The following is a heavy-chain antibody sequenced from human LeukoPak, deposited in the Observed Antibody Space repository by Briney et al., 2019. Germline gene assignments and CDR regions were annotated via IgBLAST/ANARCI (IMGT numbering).Heavy chain of an antibody. CDR2: ISWNSGSI. CDR1: GFTFDDYA. D-gene: IGHD5-12*01. V-gene: IGHV3-9*01. CDR3: AKGGERGYDYCFDY. Sequence: HTGGSLRLSCAASGFTFDDYAMHWVRHAPGKGLEWVSGISWNSGSIAYADSVKGRFTISRDNAKNSLYLQTTSLRAEDTALYYCAKGGERGYDYCFDYWGQGTLVTVSS. J-gene: IGHJ4*02.